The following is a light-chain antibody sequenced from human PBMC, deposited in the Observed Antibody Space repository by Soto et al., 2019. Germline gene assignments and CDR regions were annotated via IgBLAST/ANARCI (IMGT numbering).Light chain of an antibody. V-gene: IGKV1-5*03. CDR2: KSS. CDR3: QHYNIYLVT. Sequence: DIQMTQSPSTLSASVGDRVTLTCRASQSVNTWLAWYQQKPGTAPKLLIYKSSTLERGVPSRFSGSGSGTEFTLTISSLQPDDFATYYCQHYNIYLVTFGGGTKVEI. CDR1: QSVNTW. J-gene: IGKJ4*01.